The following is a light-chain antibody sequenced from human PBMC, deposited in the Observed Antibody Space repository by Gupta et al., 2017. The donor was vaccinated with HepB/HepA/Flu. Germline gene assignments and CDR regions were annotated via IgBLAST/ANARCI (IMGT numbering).Light chain of an antibody. CDR3: VGRAESLSGDV. V-gene: IGLV1-47*02. Sequence: QPVLTQPPSASVTPGQRVTISCSGSSSNIGNDNAYWYQQLPGPAPKLLIYNDNQRPSGVPDRFSGSKSGTTASLAISGLRSEDEADYYCVGRAESLSGDVFGAGTKVTVL. CDR1: SSNIGNDN. CDR2: NDN. J-gene: IGLJ1*01.